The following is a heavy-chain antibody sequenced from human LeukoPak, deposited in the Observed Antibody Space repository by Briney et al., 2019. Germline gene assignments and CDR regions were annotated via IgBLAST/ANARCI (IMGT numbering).Heavy chain of an antibody. Sequence: PGGSLRLSCAASGFTFSSYWMHWVRQAPGEGLVWVSRINEGGSVTDYADSVKGRFTISRDNAKNTLYLEMNSLRAEDTAVYYCSRDLRGRDDYWGQGTLVSVSS. CDR1: GFTFSSYW. CDR3: SRDLRGRDDY. CDR2: INEGGSVT. J-gene: IGHJ4*02. D-gene: IGHD5-24*01. V-gene: IGHV3-74*01.